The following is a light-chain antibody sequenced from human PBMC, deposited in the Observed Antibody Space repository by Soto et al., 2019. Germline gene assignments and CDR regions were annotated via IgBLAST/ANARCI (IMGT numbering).Light chain of an antibody. V-gene: IGLV2-8*01. CDR1: SSDVGGYNY. J-gene: IGLJ1*01. Sequence: QSALTQPPSASGSPGQSVTISCTGTSSDVGGYNYVSWYQQHPGKAPKLMIYEVSQRPSGVPDRFSGSKSGNTASLTVSGLQADDEADYYCNSYAGSNNVFGTGTKVTVL. CDR3: NSYAGSNNV. CDR2: EVS.